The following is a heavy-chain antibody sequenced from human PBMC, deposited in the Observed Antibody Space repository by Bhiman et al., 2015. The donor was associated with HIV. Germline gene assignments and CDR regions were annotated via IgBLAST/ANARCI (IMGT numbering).Heavy chain of an antibody. D-gene: IGHD2-21*02. J-gene: IGHJ6*02. CDR2: ISSDGREE. V-gene: IGHV3-30-3*02. CDR3: AKSGDCVIDCYYHHMDV. Sequence: QVWMVESGGGVVHPGRSLRLSCEASGFTFRSYAINWVRQAPGKGLEWLAVISSDGREEFYAESVRGRFTVSRDNSKNTVYLEMNSLRPDDSAKYYCAKSGDCVIDCYYHHMDVWGQGTTVIVSS. CDR1: GFTFRSYA.